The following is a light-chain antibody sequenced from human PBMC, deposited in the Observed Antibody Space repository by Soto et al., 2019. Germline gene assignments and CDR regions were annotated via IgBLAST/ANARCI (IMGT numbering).Light chain of an antibody. CDR3: QQYGSSPA. Sequence: VLTQSPGTLSLSPGERATLSCRASQGVSSSHLAWYRQRPGQAPRLLIYGASYRATGIPVRFSGSGSGSDFTLTINRLEPEDFAVYYCQQYGSSPAFGQGTKVEIK. CDR2: GAS. J-gene: IGKJ1*01. V-gene: IGKV3-20*01. CDR1: QGVSSSH.